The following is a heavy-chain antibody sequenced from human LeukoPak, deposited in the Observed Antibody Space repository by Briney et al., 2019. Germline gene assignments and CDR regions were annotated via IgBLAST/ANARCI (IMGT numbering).Heavy chain of an antibody. Sequence: GGSLRLSCAASGFTFSSYAMHWVRQAPGKGLEWVAIISYDGSNQYYADSVKGRFAISRDSSQNMVYLQMNTLRVEDTAVYFCAREGYYAFDIWGQGTMVTVSS. V-gene: IGHV3-30*09. CDR2: ISYDGSNQ. J-gene: IGHJ3*02. D-gene: IGHD3-22*01. CDR1: GFTFSSYA. CDR3: AREGYYAFDI.